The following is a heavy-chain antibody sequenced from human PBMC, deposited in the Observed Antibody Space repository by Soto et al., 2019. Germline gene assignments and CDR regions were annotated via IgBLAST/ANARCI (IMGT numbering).Heavy chain of an antibody. V-gene: IGHV3-66*01. J-gene: IGHJ4*02. CDR2: IYSGGST. D-gene: IGHD2-21*01. CDR1: GVTVSTKY. CDR3: AREPCAAYY. Sequence: EVQLVESGGGLFQPGGSLRLSCAASGVTVSTKYMSWVRQAPGKGLEWVSVIYSGGSTFYADSVRGRVTISRDNSKNTVNLQMNSLRAEDTAVYYCAREPCAAYYWGQGTLVTVSS.